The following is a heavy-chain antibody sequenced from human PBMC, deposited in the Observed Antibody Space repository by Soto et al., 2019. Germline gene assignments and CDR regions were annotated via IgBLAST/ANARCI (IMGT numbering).Heavy chain of an antibody. Sequence: QITLNESGPTQVKPRQTLTLTCTFSGFSLTTSGVGVGWIRQSPGKAPEWLALIYWDDDKRYSPSLKSRLTITKDTSKNQVVLKMADLDPADTATYYCAHRVLRTVFGLVTTTAIYFDFWGQGPPVAVSS. J-gene: IGHJ4*02. CDR2: IYWDDDK. CDR1: GFSLTTSGVG. V-gene: IGHV2-5*02. D-gene: IGHD3-3*01. CDR3: AHRVLRTVFGLVTTTAIYFDF.